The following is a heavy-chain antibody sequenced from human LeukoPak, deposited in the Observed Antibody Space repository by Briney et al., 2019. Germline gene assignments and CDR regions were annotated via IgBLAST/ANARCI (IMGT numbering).Heavy chain of an antibody. J-gene: IGHJ4*02. CDR2: IYTSGST. V-gene: IGHV4-61*02. CDR1: GGSISSGSYY. CDR3: ARDGGYSYGYVDFDY. Sequence: PSQTLSLTCTVSGGSISSGSYYWSWIRQPAGKGLEWIGRIYTSGSTNYNPSLKSRVTISVDTSKNQFSLKLSSVTAADTAVYYCARDGGYSYGYVDFDYSGQGTLVTVSS. D-gene: IGHD5-18*01.